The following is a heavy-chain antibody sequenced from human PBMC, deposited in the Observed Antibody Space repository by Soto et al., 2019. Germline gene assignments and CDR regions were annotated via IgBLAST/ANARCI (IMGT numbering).Heavy chain of an antibody. Sequence: EVQLVESGGGLVQPGRSLRLSCAASGFTFDDYAMHWVRQAPGKGLEWVSGISWNSGSIGYADSVKCRFTISRDNAKNSLYLQMNSLRAEDTALYYCAKNMPPDYGDYVGDAFDIWGQGTMVTVSS. D-gene: IGHD4-17*01. CDR1: GFTFDDYA. J-gene: IGHJ3*02. CDR2: ISWNSGSI. CDR3: AKNMPPDYGDYVGDAFDI. V-gene: IGHV3-9*01.